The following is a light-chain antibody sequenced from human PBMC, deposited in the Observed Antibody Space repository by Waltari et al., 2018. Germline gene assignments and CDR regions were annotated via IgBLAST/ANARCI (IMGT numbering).Light chain of an antibody. V-gene: IGKV3-20*01. CDR2: GAS. CDR1: QSVGRY. J-gene: IGKJ1*01. Sequence: EIVLTQSPGTLSFSPGERATPACRASQSVGRYLVWYQQKPGQAPRLLIYGASSRAAGIPDRFSGSGSGTDFSLTISRLEPEDFAVYYCQNHERLPAVFGQGTKVEIK. CDR3: QNHERLPAV.